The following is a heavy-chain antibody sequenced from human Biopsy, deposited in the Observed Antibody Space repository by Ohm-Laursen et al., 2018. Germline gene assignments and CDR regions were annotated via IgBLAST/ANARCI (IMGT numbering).Heavy chain of an antibody. CDR1: GYAVNDYF. Sequence: ASVKVSCKGSGYAVNDYFLHWLRQAPGQGPEWMGWISSNSGGTNHAQKFQGRVTMTTDTSTSTVYLELRRLISDDTAVYYCARDIMNRIAGLVARSDVFDVWGQGTLVTVSS. J-gene: IGHJ3*01. CDR2: ISSNSGGT. V-gene: IGHV1-2*02. CDR3: ARDIMNRIAGLVARSDVFDV. D-gene: IGHD3-16*01.